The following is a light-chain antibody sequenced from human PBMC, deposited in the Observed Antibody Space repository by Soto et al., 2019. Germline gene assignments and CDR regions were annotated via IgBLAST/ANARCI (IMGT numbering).Light chain of an antibody. CDR1: QSVSSY. CDR2: DAS. CDR3: QQRSNWPPFT. J-gene: IGKJ5*01. Sequence: EIVLTHSPATLSLSPWERATLSCRASQSVSSYLAWYQQKPGQAPRLLIYDASNRATGIPARFSGSGSGTDFTLTISSLEPEDFAVYYCQQRSNWPPFTFGQGTRLEI. V-gene: IGKV3-11*01.